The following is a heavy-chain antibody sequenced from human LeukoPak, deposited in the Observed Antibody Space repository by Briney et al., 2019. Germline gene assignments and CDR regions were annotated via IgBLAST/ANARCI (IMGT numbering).Heavy chain of an antibody. CDR2: IYSGGST. CDR3: AREFVPSYSSGWYDY. D-gene: IGHD6-19*01. CDR1: GFTFSSYV. V-gene: IGHV3-53*01. Sequence: PGGSLRLSCAASGFTFSSYVMTWVRQAPGKGLEWVSVIYSGGSTYYADSVKGRFTISRDNSKNTLYLQMNSLRAEDTAVYYCAREFVPSYSSGWYDYWGQGTLVTVSS. J-gene: IGHJ4*02.